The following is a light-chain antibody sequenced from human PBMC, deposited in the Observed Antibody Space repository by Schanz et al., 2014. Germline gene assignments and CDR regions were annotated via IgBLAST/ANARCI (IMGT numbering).Light chain of an antibody. V-gene: IGKV1-5*01. CDR1: QSISRW. J-gene: IGKJ4*01. CDR2: DAS. CDR3: QHSDNLRHLT. Sequence: DIQMTQSPSTLSASVGDRVTITCRASQSISRWLAWYQQKPGKAPKVLISDASSLESGVPSRFSGSGSGTDFTLTISSLQPEDIATYYCQHSDNLRHLTFGGGTKVEIK.